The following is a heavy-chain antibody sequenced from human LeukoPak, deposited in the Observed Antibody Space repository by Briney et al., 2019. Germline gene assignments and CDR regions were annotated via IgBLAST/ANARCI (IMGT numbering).Heavy chain of an antibody. D-gene: IGHD3-9*01. CDR1: GGSISSYY. Sequence: PSETLSLTCTVSGGSISSYYWSWIRQPPGKGLEWIGYIYYSGSTNYNPSLKSRVTISVDTSKNQFSLKLSSVTAADTAVYYCAREAHYYDILTGSRTDAFDIWGQGTMVTVSS. CDR2: IYYSGST. CDR3: AREAHYYDILTGSRTDAFDI. J-gene: IGHJ3*02. V-gene: IGHV4-59*01.